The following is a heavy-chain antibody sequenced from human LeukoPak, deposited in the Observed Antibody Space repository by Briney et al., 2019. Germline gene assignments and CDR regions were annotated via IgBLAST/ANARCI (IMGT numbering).Heavy chain of an antibody. D-gene: IGHD6-13*01. CDR3: XXXXYSSNLYEFDY. V-gene: IGHV1-8*01. CDR1: GYTFTSYD. Sequence: ASVKVSCKASGYTFTSYDINWVRQATGQGLEWMGWMNPNSGNTGYAQKFQGRVTMTRNTSISTAYMELSSLRSEDTAVYYCXXXXYSSNLYEFDYWGQGTLVTVSS. CDR2: MNPNSGNT. J-gene: IGHJ4*02.